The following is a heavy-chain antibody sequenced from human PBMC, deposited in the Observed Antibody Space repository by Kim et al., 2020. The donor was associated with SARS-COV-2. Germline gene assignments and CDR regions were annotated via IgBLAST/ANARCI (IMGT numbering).Heavy chain of an antibody. J-gene: IGHJ3*02. CDR3: HTNKFAFDI. V-gene: IGHV3-30*03. CDR1: GFTFSSYG. CDR2: ISYDGSNK. Sequence: GGSLRLSCAASGFTFSSYGMHWVRQAPGKGLEWVAVISYDGSNKYYADSVKGRFTISRDNSKNTLYLQMNSLRAEDTAVYYCHTNKFAFDIWGQGTMVTVSS.